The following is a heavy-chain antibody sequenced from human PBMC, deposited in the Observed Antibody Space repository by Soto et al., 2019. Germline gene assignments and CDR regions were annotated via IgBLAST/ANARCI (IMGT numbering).Heavy chain of an antibody. D-gene: IGHD2-2*01. J-gene: IGHJ6*02. CDR2: IKQDGSEK. V-gene: IGHV3-7*01. CDR1: GFTFSSYW. CDR3: ARDDIVVVPAAMGNYYYYYGMDV. Sequence: EVQLVESGGGLVQPGGSLRLSCAASGFTFSSYWMSWVRQAPGKGLEWVANIKQDGSEKYYVDSVKGRFTISRDNAKISLYLQMNGLRAEDTAVYYCARDDIVVVPAAMGNYYYYYGMDVWGQGTTVTVSS.